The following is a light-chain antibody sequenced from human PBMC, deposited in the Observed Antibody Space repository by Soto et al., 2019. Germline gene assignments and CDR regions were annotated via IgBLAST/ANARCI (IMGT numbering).Light chain of an antibody. J-gene: IGKJ1*01. V-gene: IGKV3-20*01. CDR3: QQYGSSSWT. CDR2: DAS. CDR1: QSVGSNY. Sequence: EIVLTQSPGTLYLSPGESATLSCMASQSVGSNYLAWYQQRPGQAPRLLIYDASSRATGIPDRFSGSGSGTDFTLTIGRLETEDFAVYYCQQYGSSSWTFGQGTKVDIK.